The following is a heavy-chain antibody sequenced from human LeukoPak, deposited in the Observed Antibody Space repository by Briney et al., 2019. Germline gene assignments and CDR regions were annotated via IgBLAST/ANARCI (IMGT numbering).Heavy chain of an antibody. Sequence: PSETLSLTCAVSGGSISTSSYYWGWIRQPPGKGLECIGNIYYSGSTYYNPSLKSRVTISVDTSKNQFSLKLSSVTAADTAVYYCARDGGYSSSWYVPEYFQHWGQGTLVTVSS. V-gene: IGHV4-39*07. D-gene: IGHD6-13*01. CDR2: IYYSGST. CDR1: GGSISTSSYY. J-gene: IGHJ1*01. CDR3: ARDGGYSSSWYVPEYFQH.